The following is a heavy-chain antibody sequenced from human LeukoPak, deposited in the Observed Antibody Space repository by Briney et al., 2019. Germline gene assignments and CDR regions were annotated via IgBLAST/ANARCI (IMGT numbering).Heavy chain of an antibody. J-gene: IGHJ5*02. CDR3: ARGVSAVANSREGCSYNCFDP. V-gene: IGHV4-34*01. D-gene: IGHD6-19*01. CDR2: INHSGST. CDR1: GGSFSGYY. Sequence: SETLSLTCAVYGGSFSGYYWSWIRQPPGKGLEWIGEINHSGSTNYNPSLKSRVTIPVDTSKNQFSLKLSSVTAADTAVYYCARGVSAVANSREGCSYNCFDPWGQGTLVTVSS.